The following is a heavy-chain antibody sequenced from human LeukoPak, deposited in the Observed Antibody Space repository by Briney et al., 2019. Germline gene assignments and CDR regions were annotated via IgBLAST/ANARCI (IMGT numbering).Heavy chain of an antibody. J-gene: IGHJ6*03. D-gene: IGHD6-19*01. CDR3: ARVGPVAGNFYYYYCYYMDV. Sequence: GASVKVSCKASGYAFTSYGISWVRQAPGQGLEWMGWISAYNGNTNYAQKLQGRVTMTRDTSISTAYMELSRLRSDDTAVYYCARVGPVAGNFYYYYCYYMDVWGKGTTVTVSS. V-gene: IGHV1-18*01. CDR1: GYAFTSYG. CDR2: ISAYNGNT.